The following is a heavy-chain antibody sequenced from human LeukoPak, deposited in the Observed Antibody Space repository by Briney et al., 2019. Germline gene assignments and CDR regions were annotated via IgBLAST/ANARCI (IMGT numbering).Heavy chain of an antibody. CDR3: AGGHAGVVADDAFDI. J-gene: IGHJ3*02. D-gene: IGHD2-15*01. V-gene: IGHV4-39*07. CDR2: IYYSGST. Sequence: SETLSLTCTVSGGSISSYYWSWIRQPPGKGLEWIGSIYYSGSTYYNPSLKSRVTISVDTSKNQFSLKLSSVTAADTAVYYCAGGHAGVVADDAFDIWGQGTMVTVSS. CDR1: GGSISSYY.